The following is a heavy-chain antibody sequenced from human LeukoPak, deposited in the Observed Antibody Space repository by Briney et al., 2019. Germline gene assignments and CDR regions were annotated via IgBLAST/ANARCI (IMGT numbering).Heavy chain of an antibody. CDR1: GGSISSYY. J-gene: IGHJ5*02. V-gene: IGHV4-59*01. CDR3: ARGGIAVAGKRPTKYNWFDP. D-gene: IGHD6-19*01. CDR2: IYYSGST. Sequence: SETLSLTCTVSGGSISSYYWSWIRQPPGKGLGWIGYIYYSGSTNYNPSLKSRVTISVDTSKNQFSLKLSSVTAADTAVYYCARGGIAVAGKRPTKYNWFDPWGQGTLVTVSS.